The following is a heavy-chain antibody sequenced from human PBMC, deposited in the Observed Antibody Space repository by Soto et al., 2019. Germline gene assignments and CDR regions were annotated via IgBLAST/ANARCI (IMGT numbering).Heavy chain of an antibody. Sequence: EVQLVESGGGLVQPGGSLRLSCAASGFTFSSYSMNWVHQAPGKGLEWVSYISSSSTIYYADSVKGRFTISRDNAKNSLYLQMNSLRDEDTAVYYCARERAVGIAVALNWFDPWGQGTLVTVSS. V-gene: IGHV3-48*02. CDR3: ARERAVGIAVALNWFDP. D-gene: IGHD6-19*01. CDR2: ISSSSTI. J-gene: IGHJ5*02. CDR1: GFTFSSYS.